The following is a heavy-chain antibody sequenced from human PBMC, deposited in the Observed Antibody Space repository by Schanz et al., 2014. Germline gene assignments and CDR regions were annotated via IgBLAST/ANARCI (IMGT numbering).Heavy chain of an antibody. V-gene: IGHV3-23*01. D-gene: IGHD3-10*01. J-gene: IGHJ3*02. CDR3: AKGRFGELSAFDI. CDR1: GFSFTTYA. Sequence: EVQLLESGGGLVQPGGSLRLSCASSGFSFTTYAMSWVRQAPGKGLEWVSSISSGGGSTYYADSVKGRFTISRDNSKNTLYLQMNSLRAGDAAVYYCAKGRFGELSAFDIWGQGTMVTVSS. CDR2: ISSGGGST.